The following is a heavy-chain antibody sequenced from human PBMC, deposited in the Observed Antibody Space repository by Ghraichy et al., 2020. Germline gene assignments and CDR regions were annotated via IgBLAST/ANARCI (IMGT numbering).Heavy chain of an antibody. CDR2: INHSGST. J-gene: IGHJ4*02. D-gene: IGHD3-16*02. CDR1: GGSFSGYY. V-gene: IGHV4-34*01. CDR3: ARGGAYDYVWGSYRYTSHTGFDY. Sequence: SETLSLTCAVYGGSFSGYYWSWIRQPPGKGLEWIGEINHSGSTNYNPSLKSRVTISVDTSKNQFSLKLSSVTAADTAVYYCARGGAYDYVWGSYRYTSHTGFDYWGQGTLVTVSS.